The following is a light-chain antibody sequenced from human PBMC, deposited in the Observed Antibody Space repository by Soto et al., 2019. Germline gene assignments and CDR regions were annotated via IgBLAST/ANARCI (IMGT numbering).Light chain of an antibody. CDR3: SSYTSSSTVV. Sequence: QSVLTQPASVSGSPGQSITISCTGTSSDVGGYNYVSWYQQNPGKAPKLMIYDVSNRPSGVSNRFSGSKSGNTASLTISGLQAEDEADYYCSSYTSSSTVVFGGGTKPTVL. V-gene: IGLV2-14*01. CDR2: DVS. CDR1: SSDVGGYNY. J-gene: IGLJ2*01.